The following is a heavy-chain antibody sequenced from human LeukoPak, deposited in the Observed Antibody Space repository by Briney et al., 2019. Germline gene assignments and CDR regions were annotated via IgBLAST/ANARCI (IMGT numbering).Heavy chain of an antibody. CDR1: GFTFSSYS. D-gene: IGHD3-22*01. J-gene: IGHJ3*02. CDR3: ARADSSGYYLVGGFDI. V-gene: IGHV3-21*01. Sequence: GGSLRLSCAASGFTFSSYSMNWVRQAPGKGLEWVSSISTSSSYIYYEDSVKGRFTISRDNAKNSLYLQMDSLRAEDTAVYYCARADSSGYYLVGGFDIWGQGTIVTVSS. CDR2: ISTSSSYI.